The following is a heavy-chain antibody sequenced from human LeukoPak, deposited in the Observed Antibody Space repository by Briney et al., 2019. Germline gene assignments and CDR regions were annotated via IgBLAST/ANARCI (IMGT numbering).Heavy chain of an antibody. Sequence: PSETLSLTCTVSGGSISSGGYYWSWIRQPPGKGLEWIGYIYHSGSTYYNPSLKSRVTISVDRSKNQFSLKLSSVAAADTAVYYCARPARGGLYYGSGSPSYFDSWGQGTLVTVSS. D-gene: IGHD3-10*01. J-gene: IGHJ4*02. CDR2: IYHSGST. CDR1: GGSISSGGYY. CDR3: ARPARGGLYYGSGSPSYFDS. V-gene: IGHV4-30-2*02.